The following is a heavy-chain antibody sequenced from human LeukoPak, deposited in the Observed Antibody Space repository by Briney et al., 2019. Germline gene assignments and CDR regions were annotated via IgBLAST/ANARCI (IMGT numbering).Heavy chain of an antibody. CDR2: ISGSGGST. J-gene: IGHJ5*02. V-gene: IGHV3-23*01. CDR3: AKDLLWKSKFDP. CDR1: GFTVSNYY. D-gene: IGHD1-1*01. Sequence: GGSLRLSCAASGFTVSNYYMNWVRQAPGKGLEWVSAISGSGGSTYYADSVKGRFTISRDNSKNTLYLQMNSLRAEDTAVYYCAKDLLWKSKFDPWGQGTLVTVSS.